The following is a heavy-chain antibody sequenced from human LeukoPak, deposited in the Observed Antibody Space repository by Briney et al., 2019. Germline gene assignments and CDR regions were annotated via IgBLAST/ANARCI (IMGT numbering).Heavy chain of an antibody. CDR1: GFPFSHFA. J-gene: IGHJ4*02. D-gene: IGHD1-26*01. V-gene: IGHV3-23*01. CDR2: IRGSHGAT. Sequence: PGGSLRLSCAASGFPFSHFAMAWVRQAPGKGLQWVSHIRGSHGATHYADSVKGRFTISRDNSNNMLFLQMDRLGVEDTAIYYCAKVGRVGATFHPFHAWGQGTLVTVSP. CDR3: AKVGRVGATFHPFHA.